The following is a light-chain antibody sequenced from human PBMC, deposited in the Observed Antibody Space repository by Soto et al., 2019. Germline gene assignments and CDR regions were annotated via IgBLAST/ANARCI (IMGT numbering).Light chain of an antibody. CDR3: QQYNNGTPIT. CDR2: GAS. J-gene: IGKJ5*01. Sequence: EIVMTQAPSTLFASPEERATLSCSASQSVSSNLAWYQQKPGQAPRLLIYGASTRATGIPARFSGSGSGTEFTLTISSLQSEDFAVYYCQQYNNGTPITFGQGTRMEIK. CDR1: QSVSSN. V-gene: IGKV3-15*01.